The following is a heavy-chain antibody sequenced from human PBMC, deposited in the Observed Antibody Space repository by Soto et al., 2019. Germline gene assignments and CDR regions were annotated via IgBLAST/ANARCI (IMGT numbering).Heavy chain of an antibody. CDR3: ARDLYNWNDVAFDY. J-gene: IGHJ4*02. D-gene: IGHD1-20*01. Sequence: ASVKVSCKASGYTFTGYDIHWVRQAPGQGLEWMGWINPNSGGTNYAQKFQGRVTMTRDTSISTAYMELSRLRSDDTAVYYCARDLYNWNDVAFDYWGQGTLVTVSS. CDR2: INPNSGGT. V-gene: IGHV1-2*02. CDR1: GYTFTGYD.